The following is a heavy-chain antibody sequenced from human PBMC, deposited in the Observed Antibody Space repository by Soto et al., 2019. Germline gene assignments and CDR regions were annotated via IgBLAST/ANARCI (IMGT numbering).Heavy chain of an antibody. J-gene: IGHJ6*02. V-gene: IGHV1-3*01. D-gene: IGHD1-1*01. CDR3: ARDELERRYYYYGMDV. CDR2: INAGNGNT. Sequence: GASVKVSCKASGYTFTSYAMHWVRQAPGQRLEWMGWINAGNGNTKYSQKFQGRVTITRDTSASTAYMELSSLRSEDTAVYYCARDELERRYYYYGMDVWGQGTTVTVSS. CDR1: GYTFTSYA.